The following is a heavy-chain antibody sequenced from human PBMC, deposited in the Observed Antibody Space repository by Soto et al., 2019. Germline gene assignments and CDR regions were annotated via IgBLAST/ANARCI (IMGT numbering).Heavy chain of an antibody. J-gene: IGHJ5*02. CDR1: GGSISSDGYS. V-gene: IGHV4-30-2*01. D-gene: IGHD3-3*01. CDR2: IYHSGST. CDR3: ARGRFFITIFGVPHIGGWFDP. Sequence: SETLSLTCAVSGGSISSDGYSWSWIRQPPGKGLEWIGYIYHSGSTYYNPSLKSRVTISVDRSKNQFSLKLSSVTAADTAVYYCARGRFFITIFGVPHIGGWFDPWGQGTLVTVSS.